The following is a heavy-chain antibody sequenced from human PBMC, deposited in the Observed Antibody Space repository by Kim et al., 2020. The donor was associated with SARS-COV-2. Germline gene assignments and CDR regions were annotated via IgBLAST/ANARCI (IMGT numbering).Heavy chain of an antibody. CDR3: AKGGIVEHWYYLYD. CDR2: ISSDGNSK. V-gene: IGHV3-30*18. Sequence: GGSLRLSCAASGFSLTTYGMHWVRQAPGKGLEWVAVISSDGNSKYYADSVKGRFTISRDIPKNTLSLQMNSLRVEDTAVYYCAKGGIVEHWYYLYDWGQGTLVTVSS. D-gene: IGHD3-16*01. J-gene: IGHJ4*02. CDR1: GFSLTTYG.